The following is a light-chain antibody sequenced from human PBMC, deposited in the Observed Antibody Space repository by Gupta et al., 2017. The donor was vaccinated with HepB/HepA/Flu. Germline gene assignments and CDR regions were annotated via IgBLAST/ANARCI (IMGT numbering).Light chain of an antibody. Sequence: DIQMTQSPSSLSASVGDRVTITCRASQSISSYLNWYQQKPGKAPKLLIYAASRLKSGVPSRFSGSGSGTDFTLTISRRQPEDFANYYCQQRDSTPPTFGQGTKVEIK. CDR2: AAS. CDR3: QQRDSTPPT. J-gene: IGKJ1*01. V-gene: IGKV1-39*01. CDR1: QSISSY.